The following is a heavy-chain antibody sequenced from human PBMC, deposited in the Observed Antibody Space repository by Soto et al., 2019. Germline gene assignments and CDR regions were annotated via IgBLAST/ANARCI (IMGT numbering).Heavy chain of an antibody. V-gene: IGHV3-30*18. Sequence: QVQLVESGGGVVQPGRSLRLSCVGSGFTFSSYGMHWVRQAPGKGLEWLAVISFDGNYKYHADSVKGRFTISRDNSKNTLFLEMRSLRPEDTAVYYCVKDNLHSGSYENWSFDLWGRGTLVTVSS. CDR1: GFTFSSYG. CDR2: ISFDGNYK. D-gene: IGHD1-26*01. CDR3: VKDNLHSGSYENWSFDL. J-gene: IGHJ2*01.